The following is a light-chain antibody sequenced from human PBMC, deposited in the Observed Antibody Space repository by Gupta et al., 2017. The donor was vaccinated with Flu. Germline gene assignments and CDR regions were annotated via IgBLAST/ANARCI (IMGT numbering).Light chain of an antibody. Sequence: EIVLTQSPGILSLSPGERATVSCRASETITSNYLAWYRQRPGQAPTLLVFGASSRPSDITDRFSGSGSGTDFTLTISRLEPEDFAVYYCQQYHSTPVTFGGGTRV. CDR3: QQYHSTPVT. J-gene: IGKJ4*01. CDR2: GAS. CDR1: ETITSNY. V-gene: IGKV3-20*01.